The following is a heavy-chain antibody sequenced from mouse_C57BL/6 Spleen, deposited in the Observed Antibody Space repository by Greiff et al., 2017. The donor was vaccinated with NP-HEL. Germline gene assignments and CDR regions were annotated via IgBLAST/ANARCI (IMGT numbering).Heavy chain of an antibody. CDR1: GYTFTSYW. CDR3: ASPYSNYVRYFDV. V-gene: IGHV1-53*01. J-gene: IGHJ1*03. Sequence: VQLQQPGTDLVKPGASVKLSCTASGYTFTSYWMPWVQQRPGQGLEWIGNINPRTGGTNYNAKVKSQSTLTVDKSTSTAYMQLSSLTSEDSAVYYCASPYSNYVRYFDVWGTGTTVTVSS. CDR2: INPRTGGT. D-gene: IGHD2-5*01.